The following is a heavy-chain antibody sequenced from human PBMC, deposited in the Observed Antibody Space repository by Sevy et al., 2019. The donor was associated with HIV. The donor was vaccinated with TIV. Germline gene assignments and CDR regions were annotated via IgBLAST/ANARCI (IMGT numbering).Heavy chain of an antibody. CDR2: INESGIT. CDR3: ARSPPVVVVPGAPSWFDP. Sequence: SETLSLTCAVHDGSLSGYYWNWIRQLPGKGLEWIGEINESGITYYNPSLKSRVTISVDTSKKQFHLKLNSVTAVDSAVYFCARSPPVVVVPGAPSWFDPWGQGTLVTVSS. V-gene: IGHV4-34*01. J-gene: IGHJ5*02. CDR1: DGSLSGYY. D-gene: IGHD2-2*01.